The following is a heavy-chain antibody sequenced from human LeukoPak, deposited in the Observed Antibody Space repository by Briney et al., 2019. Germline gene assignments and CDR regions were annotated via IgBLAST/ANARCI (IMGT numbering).Heavy chain of an antibody. CDR2: IYTSGST. CDR1: GGSISSYY. Sequence: SEPLSLTCTVSGGSISSYYWSWIRQPAGKGLEWIGRIYTSGSTNYNPSLKSRVTMSVDTSKNQFSLKLSSVTAADTAVYYCARVGYYYGSGSYYSYYMDVWGKGTTVTISS. J-gene: IGHJ6*03. D-gene: IGHD3-10*01. V-gene: IGHV4-4*07. CDR3: ARVGYYYGSGSYYSYYMDV.